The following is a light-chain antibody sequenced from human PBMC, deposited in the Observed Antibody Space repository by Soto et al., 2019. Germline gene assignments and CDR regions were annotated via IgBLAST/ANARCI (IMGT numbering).Light chain of an antibody. CDR3: LQYGSSLYT. J-gene: IGKJ2*01. CDR1: QSIASTY. V-gene: IGKV3-20*01. Sequence: EIVLTQSPGTLSLSPGERVTLSCRASQSIASTYLTWYQQKPGQAPRLLIYGASRRATGIPDRFSGSGSGTDFSLTISRLEPEDFAVYYCLQYGSSLYTFGQGTKLEI. CDR2: GAS.